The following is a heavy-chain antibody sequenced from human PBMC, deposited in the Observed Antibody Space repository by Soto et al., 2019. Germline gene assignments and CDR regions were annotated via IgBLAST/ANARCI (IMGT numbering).Heavy chain of an antibody. CDR1: GYTFTSYG. D-gene: IGHD3-3*01. V-gene: IGHV1-18*01. CDR2: ISAYNGNT. CDR3: GREISDFWSGGIDY. J-gene: IGHJ4*02. Sequence: VKVSCKASGYTFTSYGISWVRQAPGQGLEWMGWISAYNGNTNYAQKLQGRVTMTTDTSTSTAYMELRSLRSDDTAVYYCGREISDFWSGGIDYWGQGTLVTVSS.